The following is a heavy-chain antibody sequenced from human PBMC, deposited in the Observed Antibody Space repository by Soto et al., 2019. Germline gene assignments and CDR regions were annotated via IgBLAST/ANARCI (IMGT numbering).Heavy chain of an antibody. V-gene: IGHV3-48*02. Sequence: EVQLVESGGGLVQPGGSLGLSCAASGFTFSSYSMNWVRQAPGKGLEWVSYISSSSSTIFYADSVKGRFTISRDNAKNSLYLQMNSLRDEDTAVYYCARNTVDYYDSSGFDPLFDYWGQGTLVTVSS. CDR2: ISSSSSTI. CDR3: ARNTVDYYDSSGFDPLFDY. CDR1: GFTFSSYS. D-gene: IGHD3-22*01. J-gene: IGHJ4*02.